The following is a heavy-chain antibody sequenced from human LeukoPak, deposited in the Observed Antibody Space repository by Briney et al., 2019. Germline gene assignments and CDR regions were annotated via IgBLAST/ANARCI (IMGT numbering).Heavy chain of an antibody. J-gene: IGHJ4*02. D-gene: IGHD6-19*01. CDR1: GGSISSYY. V-gene: IGHV4-59*01. CDR2: IYYSGST. CDR3: ARVVEVVGTYLDY. Sequence: SETLSLTCTVSGGSISSYYWSWIRQPPGRGLEWIGYIYYSGSTNYNPSLKSRVTISVDTSKNQFSLKLSSVTAADTAVYYCARVVEVVGTYLDYWGQGTLVTVSS.